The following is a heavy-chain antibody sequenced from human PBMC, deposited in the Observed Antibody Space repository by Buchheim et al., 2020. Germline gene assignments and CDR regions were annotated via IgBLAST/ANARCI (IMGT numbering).Heavy chain of an antibody. Sequence: QVQLVEFGGGVVQPGRSLRLSCAASGFTLSSFGMHWVRQAPGKGLEWLAVISYDGSNKDYADSVKGRFTISRDNSKNTLYLQMNSVRAGDTAVYYCAKDLQYWGQGTL. CDR1: GFTLSSFG. CDR3: AKDLQY. V-gene: IGHV3-30*18. J-gene: IGHJ4*02. CDR2: ISYDGSNK.